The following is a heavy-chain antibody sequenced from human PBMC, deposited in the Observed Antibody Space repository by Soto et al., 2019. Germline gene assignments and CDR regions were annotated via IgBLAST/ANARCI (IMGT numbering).Heavy chain of an antibody. V-gene: IGHV1-18*01. CDR1: GYSFTSYG. Sequence: QVHLVQSGAEVEKPGASVKVSCKASGYSFTSYGIAWVRQAPGQGPEWMGWISPYNGRTNYAPNVKGRVVMTTDISTNTVYLELRSLRSDDTAMYYCGRCRTDSHAMDVWGQGTTVTVSS. J-gene: IGHJ6*01. CDR3: GRCRTDSHAMDV. CDR2: ISPYNGRT. D-gene: IGHD2-8*02.